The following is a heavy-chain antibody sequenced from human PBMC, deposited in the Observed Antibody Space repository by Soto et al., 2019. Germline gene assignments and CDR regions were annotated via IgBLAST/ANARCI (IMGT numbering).Heavy chain of an antibody. J-gene: IGHJ4*02. CDR1: GGTFSSYA. V-gene: IGHV1-69*13. Sequence: SVKVSCKVSGGTFSSYAISWVRQAPGQGLEWMGGIIPIFGTANYAQKFQGRVTITADESTSTAYMELSSLRSEDTAVYYCARDSEGSGWYGGFDYWGQGTLVTVSS. CDR3: ARDSEGSGWYGGFDY. D-gene: IGHD6-19*01. CDR2: IIPIFGTA.